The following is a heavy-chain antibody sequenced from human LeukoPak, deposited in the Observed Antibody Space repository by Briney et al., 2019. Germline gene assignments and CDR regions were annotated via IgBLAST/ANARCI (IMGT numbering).Heavy chain of an antibody. CDR1: GFTFSSYS. J-gene: IGHJ6*02. CDR2: ISSSSSYI. Sequence: PGGSLRPSCAASGFTFSSYSMNWVRQAPGKGLEWVSSISSSSSYIYYADSVKGRFTISRDNAKNSLYLQMNSLRAEDTAVYYCASADYYDSSGYFIPHYYYGMDVWGQGTTVTVSS. V-gene: IGHV3-21*01. CDR3: ASADYYDSSGYFIPHYYYGMDV. D-gene: IGHD3-22*01.